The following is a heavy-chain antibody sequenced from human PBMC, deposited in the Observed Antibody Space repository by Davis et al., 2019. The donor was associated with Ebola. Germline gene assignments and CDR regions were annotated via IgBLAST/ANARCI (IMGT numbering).Heavy chain of an antibody. D-gene: IGHD2-2*01. J-gene: IGHJ5*02. Sequence: GGSLRLSCVASEFTFSRYSMNWVRQAPGKGLEWVSSISSTSSYIYYADTVRGRFTISRDNSRNTLYLQMSSLRPEDTATYYCARDGGAFCSGSRCYVEWFLDTWGQGTLVTVSS. CDR1: EFTFSRYS. CDR2: ISSTSSYI. CDR3: ARDGGAFCSGSRCYVEWFLDT. V-gene: IGHV3-21*01.